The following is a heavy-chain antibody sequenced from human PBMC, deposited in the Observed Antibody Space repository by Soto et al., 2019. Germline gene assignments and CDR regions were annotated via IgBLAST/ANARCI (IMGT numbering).Heavy chain of an antibody. D-gene: IGHD6-19*01. CDR3: AKRFAYSSGLDGFDI. J-gene: IGHJ3*02. CDR2: ISGSGGTT. V-gene: IGHV3-23*01. Sequence: EVQLLESGGGLVQPGGSLRLSCAASGFIFSSYAMTWVRQAPGKGLEWVSGISGSGGTTYYADSVKGRFTISRDNSKNTLDLQMNSLRAEDSAVYYCAKRFAYSSGLDGFDIWGQGTMVTVSS. CDR1: GFIFSSYA.